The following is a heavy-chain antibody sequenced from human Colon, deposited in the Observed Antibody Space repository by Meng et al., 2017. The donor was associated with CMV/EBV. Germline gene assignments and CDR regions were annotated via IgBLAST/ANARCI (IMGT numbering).Heavy chain of an antibody. CDR3: AHSYCSSTSCYRSGLYYYYGMDV. CDR2: IYWNDDK. Sequence: SGPTLVKPTQTLTLTCTFSGFSLSTSGVGVGWIRQPPGKALEWLALIYWNDDKPYSPSLKSRLTITKDTSKNQVVLTMTNMDPVDTATYYCAHSYCSSTSCYRSGLYYYYGMDVWGQGTTVTVSS. V-gene: IGHV2-5*01. D-gene: IGHD2-2*02. CDR1: GFSLSTSGVG. J-gene: IGHJ6*02.